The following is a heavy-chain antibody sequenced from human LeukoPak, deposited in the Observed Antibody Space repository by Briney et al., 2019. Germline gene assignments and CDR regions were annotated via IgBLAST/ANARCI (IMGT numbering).Heavy chain of an antibody. CDR1: EFTFSNYA. V-gene: IGHV3-30*04. D-gene: IGHD3-9*01. Sequence: GGSLRLSCAASEFTFSNYAMHWVRQAPGRGLEWVALISYDGSNKYYADSVKGRFTISRDNSKNTLYLQMNSLRAEDTAVFYCARDREYYNILTGYKVSHYFDYWGQGTLVTVSS. CDR3: ARDREYYNILTGYKVSHYFDY. J-gene: IGHJ4*02. CDR2: ISYDGSNK.